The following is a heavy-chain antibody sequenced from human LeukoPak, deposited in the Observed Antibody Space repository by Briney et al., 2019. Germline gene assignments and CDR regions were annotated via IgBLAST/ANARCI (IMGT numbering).Heavy chain of an antibody. Sequence: ASVKVSCKASGYIFTSYNMNWVRQAPGRGLEWMGTINPSGGSTNYAQKFQGRVTMTRDTSTSTVYMELSSLRSEDTAVYYCARFAVHRRIAVDGQFGLDYWGQGTLVTVSS. V-gene: IGHV1-46*01. CDR1: GYIFTSYN. D-gene: IGHD6-19*01. CDR3: ARFAVHRRIAVDGQFGLDY. J-gene: IGHJ4*02. CDR2: INPSGGST.